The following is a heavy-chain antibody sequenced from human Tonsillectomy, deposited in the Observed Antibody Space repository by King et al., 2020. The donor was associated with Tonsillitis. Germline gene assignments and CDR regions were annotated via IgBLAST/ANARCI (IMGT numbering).Heavy chain of an antibody. CDR2: INPNSGGT. Sequence: VQLVESGAEVMKPGASVKVSCKASGYTFTGFYMHWVRQAPGQGLEWMGWINPNSGGTNYAQKFQGRVTMTSDTSISTAYMELSRLRSDDTAVYYCARVWGGAVAGTGYNWFDPWGQGTLVTVSS. D-gene: IGHD6-19*01. CDR1: GYTFTGFY. V-gene: IGHV1-2*02. J-gene: IGHJ5*02. CDR3: ARVWGGAVAGTGYNWFDP.